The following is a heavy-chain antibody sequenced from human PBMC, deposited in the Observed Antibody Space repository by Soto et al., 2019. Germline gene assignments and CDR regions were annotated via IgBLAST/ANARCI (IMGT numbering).Heavy chain of an antibody. Sequence: GGSLRLSCEASGFPFSRFEMNWVRQVPGKGLEWLSYISGGGSVYYADSVKGRFTISRDNAKNSLYLQMNSLGAEDTAVYYCAKIDGYFDYWGQGTLVTVSS. D-gene: IGHD3-22*01. J-gene: IGHJ4*02. CDR1: GFPFSRFE. CDR2: ISGGGSV. V-gene: IGHV3-48*03. CDR3: AKIDGYFDY.